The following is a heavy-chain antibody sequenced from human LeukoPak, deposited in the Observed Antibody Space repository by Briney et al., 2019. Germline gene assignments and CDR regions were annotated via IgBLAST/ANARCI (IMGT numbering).Heavy chain of an antibody. D-gene: IGHD1-26*01. V-gene: IGHV3-48*03. CDR1: GFTFSSYE. Sequence: GGSLRLSCAASGFTFSSYEMNWVRQAPGKGLEWVSYISSSGSNIYYAGSVKGRFTISRDNAKNSLYLQMNSLRAEDTAVYYCASELYSGTYNYWGQGTLVTVSS. CDR3: ASELYSGTYNY. J-gene: IGHJ4*02. CDR2: ISSSGSNI.